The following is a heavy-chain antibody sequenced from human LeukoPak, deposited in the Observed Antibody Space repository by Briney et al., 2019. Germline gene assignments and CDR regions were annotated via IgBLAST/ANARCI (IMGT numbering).Heavy chain of an antibody. J-gene: IGHJ6*02. CDR3: ARDEPTYSSSPPYYYGMDV. CDR1: GYTFTSYY. CDR2: INPSGGST. D-gene: IGHD6-6*01. V-gene: IGHV1-46*01. Sequence: ASVKVSCKASGYTFTSYYMHWVRQAPGQGLEWMGIINPSGGSTSYAQKFQGRVTMTRDTFTSTVYMELSSLRSEDTAVYYCARDEPTYSSSPPYYYGMDVWGQGTTVTVSS.